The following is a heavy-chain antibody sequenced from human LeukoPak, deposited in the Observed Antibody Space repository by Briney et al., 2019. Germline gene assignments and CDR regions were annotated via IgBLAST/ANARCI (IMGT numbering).Heavy chain of an antibody. Sequence: PGGSLRLSCAASGFIFSSYSVNWVRQAPGKGLEWVSYISSSGSTIYYADSVKGRFTISRDNAKNSLYLQMNSLRAEDTAVYYCATTHRGYYYYYMDVWGKGTTVTISS. D-gene: IGHD3-10*01. CDR2: ISSSGSTI. CDR3: ATTHRGYYYYYMDV. V-gene: IGHV3-48*04. J-gene: IGHJ6*03. CDR1: GFIFSSYS.